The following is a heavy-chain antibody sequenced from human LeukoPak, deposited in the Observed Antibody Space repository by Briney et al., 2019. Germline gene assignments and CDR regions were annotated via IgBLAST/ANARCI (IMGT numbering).Heavy chain of an antibody. Sequence: PSETLSLTCTVSGGSISSSTYYWGWIRQPPGKGLEWIGYIYYSGSTNYNPSLKSRVTISVDTSKNQFSLKLSSVTAADTAVYYCARQGGGGSWFFPTDAFDIWGQGTMVTVSS. V-gene: IGHV4-61*05. CDR2: IYYSGST. CDR3: ARQGGGGSWFFPTDAFDI. CDR1: GGSISSSTYY. J-gene: IGHJ3*02. D-gene: IGHD2-15*01.